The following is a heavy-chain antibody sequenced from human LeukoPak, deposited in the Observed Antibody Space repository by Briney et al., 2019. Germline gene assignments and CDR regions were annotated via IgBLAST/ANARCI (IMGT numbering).Heavy chain of an antibody. J-gene: IGHJ4*02. CDR3: ARRPGGVLADTDFFES. V-gene: IGHV5-10-1*01. D-gene: IGHD3-16*01. CDR2: IDPSDSYT. Sequence: GESLRISCQASGYSFTSYWITWVRQVPGKGLEWMGRIDPSDSYTNYNPSFQGHVTFTADKSTNTAYLQWTSLKASDTAIYYCARRPGGVLADTDFFESWGQGTLVTVSS. CDR1: GYSFTSYW.